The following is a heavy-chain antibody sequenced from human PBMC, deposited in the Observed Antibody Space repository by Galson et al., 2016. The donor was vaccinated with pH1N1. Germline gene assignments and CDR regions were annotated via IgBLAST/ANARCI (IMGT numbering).Heavy chain of an antibody. Sequence: SVKVSCKASGGTFGSFGINWVRQAPGQGLEWMGGIIPIFNTAKYARNFQGRVKITADESTTTAYMELSSLRSDDTAVYFYAREDYYDTDLSDWYFDLWGRGTLLTVSS. J-gene: IGHJ2*01. CDR1: GGTFGSFG. V-gene: IGHV1-69*13. D-gene: IGHD3-22*01. CDR3: AREDYYDTDLSDWYFDL. CDR2: IIPIFNTA.